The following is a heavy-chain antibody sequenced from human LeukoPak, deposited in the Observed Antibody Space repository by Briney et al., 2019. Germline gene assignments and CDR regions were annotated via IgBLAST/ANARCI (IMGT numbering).Heavy chain of an antibody. Sequence: GGSLRLSCAASGFTFSSYWMSWVRQAPGKGLEWVANIKQDGSEKYYVDSVKGRFTISRDNAKNSLYLQMNSLRAEDTAVYYCARDDYYDILTNNYYYYGMDVWGQGTTVTVSS. CDR3: ARDDYYDILTNNYYYYGMDV. J-gene: IGHJ6*02. D-gene: IGHD3-9*01. CDR1: GFTFSSYW. CDR2: IKQDGSEK. V-gene: IGHV3-7*01.